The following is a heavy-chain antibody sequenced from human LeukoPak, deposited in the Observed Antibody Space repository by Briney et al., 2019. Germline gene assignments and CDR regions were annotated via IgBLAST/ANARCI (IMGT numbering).Heavy chain of an antibody. Sequence: SETLSLTCAVYGGSFSGYYWSWIRQPPGKGLEWIGEINHSGSTNYNPSLKSRVTILVDTSKNQFSLKLSSVTAADTAVYYCARGHSPVSTKVSYFQHWGQGTLVTVSS. CDR3: ARGHSPVSTKVSYFQH. V-gene: IGHV4-34*01. D-gene: IGHD5/OR15-5a*01. CDR2: INHSGST. CDR1: GGSFSGYY. J-gene: IGHJ1*01.